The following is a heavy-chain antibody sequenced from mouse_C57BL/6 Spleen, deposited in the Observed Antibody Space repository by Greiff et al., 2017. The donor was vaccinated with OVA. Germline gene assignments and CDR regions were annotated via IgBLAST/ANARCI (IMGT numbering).Heavy chain of an antibody. D-gene: IGHD4-1*01. V-gene: IGHV1-15*01. Sequence: VKLQESGAELVRPGASVTLSCKASGYTFTDYEMHWVKQTPVHGLEWIGAIDPETGGTAYNQKFKGKAILTADKSSSTAYMELRSLTSEDSAVYYCTSTGTLYFDVWGTGTTVTVSS. CDR1: GYTFTDYE. CDR2: IDPETGGT. CDR3: TSTGTLYFDV. J-gene: IGHJ1*03.